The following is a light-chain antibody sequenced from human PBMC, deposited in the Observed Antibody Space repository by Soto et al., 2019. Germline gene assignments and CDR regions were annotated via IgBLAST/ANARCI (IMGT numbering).Light chain of an antibody. CDR3: QQLNSYSLT. J-gene: IGKJ4*01. V-gene: IGKV1-9*01. CDR2: AAS. Sequence: DIQLTQSPSFLSASVGERVTITCRASQGISSYLAWYQQKPGKDPKLLIYAASTLQSGVPSRFSGSGSGTEFTLTNSSLQPEDFATYYCQQLNSYSLTFGGGTKVEIK. CDR1: QGISSY.